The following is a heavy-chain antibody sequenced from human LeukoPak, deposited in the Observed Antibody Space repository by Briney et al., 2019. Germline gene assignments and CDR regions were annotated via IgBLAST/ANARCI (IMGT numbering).Heavy chain of an antibody. Sequence: GGSLRLSCAASGFTFSSYAMHWVRQAPGEGLEWVAVMSSDGSNKYYADSVKGRFTISRDTSKNTLYLQMNSLRAEDTSVYYCARGDGTQYCSSISCYTGFDYWGQGTLVTVSS. D-gene: IGHD2-2*02. J-gene: IGHJ4*02. CDR1: GFTFSSYA. CDR3: ARGDGTQYCSSISCYTGFDY. CDR2: MSSDGSNK. V-gene: IGHV3-30-3*01.